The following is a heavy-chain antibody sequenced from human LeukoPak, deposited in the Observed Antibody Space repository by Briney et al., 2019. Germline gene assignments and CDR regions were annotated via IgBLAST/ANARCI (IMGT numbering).Heavy chain of an antibody. J-gene: IGHJ4*02. V-gene: IGHV3-23*01. CDR3: AKDRARSSSWAADYFDY. D-gene: IGHD6-13*01. Sequence: GGSLRLSCAASGFTFSSYAMRWVRPAPGKGLEWVLNISGSGGRTHYADSVRGRFTISRDNSKNMLYLQMDSLRAEDTAVYYCAKDRARSSSWAADYFDYWGQGTLVTVSS. CDR2: ISGSGGRT. CDR1: GFTFSSYA.